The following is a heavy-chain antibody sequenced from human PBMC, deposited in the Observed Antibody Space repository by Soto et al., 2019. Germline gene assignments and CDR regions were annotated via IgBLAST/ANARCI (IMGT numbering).Heavy chain of an antibody. J-gene: IGHJ4*02. Sequence: GGSLRLSCAASGFTFSSYGMHWVHQAPGKGLEWVAVISYDGSNKYYADSVKGRFTISRDNSKNTLCLQMNSLRAEDTAVYYCAKDHPTVATDLGFFDYWGQGTLVTVSS. CDR1: GFTFSSYG. D-gene: IGHD5-12*01. CDR2: ISYDGSNK. V-gene: IGHV3-30*18. CDR3: AKDHPTVATDLGFFDY.